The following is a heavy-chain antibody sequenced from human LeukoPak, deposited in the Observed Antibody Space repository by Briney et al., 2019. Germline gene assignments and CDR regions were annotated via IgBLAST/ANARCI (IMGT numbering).Heavy chain of an antibody. CDR1: GGSINGYY. D-gene: IGHD4-17*01. V-gene: IGHV4-59*01. J-gene: IGHJ4*02. CDR2: VYYSAST. Sequence: KASETLSPTCTVSGGSINGYYWSWIRQPPGKGLEWIGYVYYSASTNYSPSLKSRVTISVDTSKKQFSLRLSSVTAAETAVYYCARGIMTTVPTFDYWGQGTLVTVSS. CDR3: ARGIMTTVPTFDY.